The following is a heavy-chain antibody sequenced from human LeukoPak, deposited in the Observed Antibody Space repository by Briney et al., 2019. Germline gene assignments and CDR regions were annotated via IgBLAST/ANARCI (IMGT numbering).Heavy chain of an antibody. V-gene: IGHV3-53*01. CDR1: GFTVSANY. D-gene: IGHD2-15*01. CDR3: ARILGAYCSGNSCPDAFDI. J-gene: IGHJ3*02. Sequence: GGSLRLSCAASGFTVSANYMSWVRQAPGKGLEWVSVIYSGGSTYYADSVKGRFTISRDNSKNTLYLQMNSLRAEDTAVYYCARILGAYCSGNSCPDAFDIWGQGTMVTVSS. CDR2: IYSGGST.